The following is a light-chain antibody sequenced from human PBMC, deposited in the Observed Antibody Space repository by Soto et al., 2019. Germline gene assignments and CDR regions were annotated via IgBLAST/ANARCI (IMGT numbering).Light chain of an antibody. Sequence: QSVLTQPPSASGSPGQSVTISCTGTSSDVGAFNYVSWYQQHPGKAPKLMIYEVSKRPAGVPDRFSGSKSGNTASLTVSGLQAEEEAAYFCRSYAGSDYYVFGPGTKLTVL. CDR1: SSDVGAFNY. J-gene: IGLJ1*01. CDR2: EVS. CDR3: RSYAGSDYYV. V-gene: IGLV2-8*01.